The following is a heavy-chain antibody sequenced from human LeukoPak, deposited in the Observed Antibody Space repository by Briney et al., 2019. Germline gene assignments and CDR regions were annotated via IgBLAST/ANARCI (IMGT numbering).Heavy chain of an antibody. CDR1: GFTFSACA. D-gene: IGHD3-3*01. J-gene: IGHJ4*02. CDR3: ASGGFYDFWSGYYTPFDY. V-gene: IGHV3-30*01. CDR2: ISYDGNNK. Sequence: PGRSLRLSCAASGFTFSACAMLWVRQAPGKGLEWVAVISYDGNNKYYADSVKGRFTISRDNSKNTLYLQMNSLRVEDTAMYYCASGGFYDFWSGYYTPFDYWGQGTLVTVSS.